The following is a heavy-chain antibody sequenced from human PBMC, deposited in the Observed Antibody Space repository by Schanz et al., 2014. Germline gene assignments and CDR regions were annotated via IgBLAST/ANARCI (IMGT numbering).Heavy chain of an antibody. CDR1: GVTFSSYA. CDR2: ISRDGTTS. D-gene: IGHD7-27*01. Sequence: EVQLLESGGGFVQPGGSLRLSCVASGVTFSSYAMSWVRQAPGKGLEWLSYISRDGTTSYYADSVKGRFTISRDNAKNSLYLEMTSLRGEDTAVYYCARENLNWEAFDIWGQGTVVTVSS. CDR3: ARENLNWEAFDI. J-gene: IGHJ3*02. V-gene: IGHV3-48*04.